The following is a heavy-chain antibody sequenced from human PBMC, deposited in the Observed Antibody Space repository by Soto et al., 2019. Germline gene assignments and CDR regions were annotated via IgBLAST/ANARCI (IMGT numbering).Heavy chain of an antibody. V-gene: IGHV4-30-4*01. Sequence: SETLSLTCTVSGGSISSGDYYWSWIRQPPGKGLEWIGYIYYSGSTYYNPSLKSRVTISVGTSKNQFSLKLSSVTAADTAVYYCARDVLYYYDSSGYYSYRWFDPWGQGTLVTAPQ. CDR1: GGSISSGDYY. CDR3: ARDVLYYYDSSGYYSYRWFDP. J-gene: IGHJ5*02. D-gene: IGHD3-22*01. CDR2: IYYSGST.